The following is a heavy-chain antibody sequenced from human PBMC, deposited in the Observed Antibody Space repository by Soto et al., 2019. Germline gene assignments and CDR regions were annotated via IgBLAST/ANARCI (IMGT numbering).Heavy chain of an antibody. J-gene: IGHJ4*02. V-gene: IGHV3-74*01. CDR3: ARGPAEVQSLL. Sequence: GGSLRLSCAASGFTFSSYWMHWVRQAPGKGLVWVSRINSDGSSTSYAESVKGRFTISRDNAKNTLYLQMNSLSADDTAVYYCARGPAEVQSLLWGQGTLVTVSS. D-gene: IGHD1-1*01. CDR1: GFTFSSYW. CDR2: INSDGSST.